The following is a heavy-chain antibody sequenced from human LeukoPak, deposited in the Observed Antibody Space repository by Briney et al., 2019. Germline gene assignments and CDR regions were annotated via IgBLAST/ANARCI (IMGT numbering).Heavy chain of an antibody. CDR3: ARGSTLLWFGELLSWFDP. CDR2: INHSGST. J-gene: IGHJ5*02. V-gene: IGHV4-34*01. D-gene: IGHD3-10*01. Sequence: PSETLSLTCAVYGGSFSGYYWSWIRQPPGKGLDWIGEINHSGSTNYNPSRNSRVTISVDTSKNQFSRKLSSVTAADTAVYYCARGSTLLWFGELLSWFDPWGQGTLVTVSS. CDR1: GGSFSGYY.